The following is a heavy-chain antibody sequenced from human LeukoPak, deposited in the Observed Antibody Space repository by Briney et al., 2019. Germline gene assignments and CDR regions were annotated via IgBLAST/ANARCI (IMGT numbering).Heavy chain of an antibody. CDR1: GFTFSHHW. J-gene: IGHJ5*01. Sequence: GGSLRLSCAGSGFTFSHHWISWVRQAPRKGLEWVANIKHDGSETYYVDSVRGGFTVSRDNAKTSLYLQIESRRGEETAVYFCARDPPATGGCFDSWGQGTLVTVSS. V-gene: IGHV3-7*01. CDR2: IKHDGSET. CDR3: ARDPPATGGCFDS. D-gene: IGHD4-23*01.